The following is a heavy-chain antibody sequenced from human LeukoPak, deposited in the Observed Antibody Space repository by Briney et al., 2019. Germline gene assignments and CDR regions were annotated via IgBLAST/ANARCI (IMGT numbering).Heavy chain of an antibody. Sequence: GGSLRLSCTDSGFTFGDYAMSWVRQAPGKGLEWVGFIRSKAYGGTTEYAASVKGRFTISRDDSKSIAYLQMNSLKTEDTAVYYCTRDIVVVPAAIYYYYYYGMDVWGKGTTVTVSS. CDR2: IRSKAYGGTT. CDR1: GFTFGDYA. CDR3: TRDIVVVPAAIYYYYYYGMDV. J-gene: IGHJ6*04. D-gene: IGHD2-2*01. V-gene: IGHV3-49*04.